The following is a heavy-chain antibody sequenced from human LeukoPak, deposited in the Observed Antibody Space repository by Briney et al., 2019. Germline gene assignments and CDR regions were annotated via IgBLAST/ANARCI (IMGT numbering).Heavy chain of an antibody. Sequence: GGSLRLSCAASGFTFSSYAMHWVRQAPGKGLEYVSAISSNGGSTYYANSVKGRFTISRDNSKNTLYLQMGSLRAEDMAVYYCARCKNDYGDYVFDYWGQGTLVTVSS. V-gene: IGHV3-64*01. J-gene: IGHJ4*02. CDR1: GFTFSSYA. D-gene: IGHD4-17*01. CDR3: ARCKNDYGDYVFDY. CDR2: ISSNGGST.